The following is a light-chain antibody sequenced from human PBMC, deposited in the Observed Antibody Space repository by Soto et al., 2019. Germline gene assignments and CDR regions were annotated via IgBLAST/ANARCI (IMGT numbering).Light chain of an antibody. V-gene: IGLV2-14*01. CDR3: SSFTTSNTLYV. CDR2: EVT. Sequence: QSVLTQPASVSGSPGQSIAISCTGSSSDIGGYNFVSWFQLHPGKAPKLMIYEVTNRPSGVSNRFSGSKSGNTASLTISGLQAEDEADYFCSSFTTSNTLYVFGTGTKVTVL. CDR1: SSDIGGYNF. J-gene: IGLJ1*01.